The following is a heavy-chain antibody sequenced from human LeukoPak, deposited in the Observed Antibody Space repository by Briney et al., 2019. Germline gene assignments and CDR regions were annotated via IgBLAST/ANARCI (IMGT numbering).Heavy chain of an antibody. CDR3: ARLGGDYNTPFDY. V-gene: IGHV3-NL1*01. J-gene: IGHJ4*02. D-gene: IGHD4-17*01. CDR1: GFTFSSYG. Sequence: GRSLRLSCAASGFTFSSYGMHWVRQAPGKGLEWVSVIYSGGSTFYADFVKGRFTISRDNSKNTLYLQMNSLRAEDTAVYYCARLGGDYNTPFDYWGQGTLVTVSS. CDR2: IYSGGST.